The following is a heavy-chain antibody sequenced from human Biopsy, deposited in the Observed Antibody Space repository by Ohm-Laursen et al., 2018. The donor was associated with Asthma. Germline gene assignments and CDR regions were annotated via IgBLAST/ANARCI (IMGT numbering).Heavy chain of an antibody. D-gene: IGHD6-13*01. Sequence: SLRLSCSASGRHFGSYNMHWARQAPGKGLEWVAVITFDGSTQHYGDSVKGRFTISRDNSKDMLFLQMNSLRAEDTAVYYCLRDTLGYYFDIWGQGTQVTVSS. CDR1: GRHFGSYN. CDR2: ITFDGSTQ. J-gene: IGHJ4*02. V-gene: IGHV3-30-3*01. CDR3: LRDTLGYYFDI.